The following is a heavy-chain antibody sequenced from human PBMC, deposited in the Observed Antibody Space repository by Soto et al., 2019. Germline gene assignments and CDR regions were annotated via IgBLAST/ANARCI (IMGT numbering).Heavy chain of an antibody. CDR1: RGSISETS. Sequence: SETLSHTCILSRGSISETSWPFVRKPPGKGLEWIGLICAKGHTDYNPSLKSRVTMSVDASKNQFSLRLTSMTAADTAVYYCVASLAASGLNWLDPWGRGALVT. J-gene: IGHJ5*02. V-gene: IGHV4-4*07. D-gene: IGHD6-13*01. CDR2: ICAKGHT. CDR3: VASLAASGLNWLDP.